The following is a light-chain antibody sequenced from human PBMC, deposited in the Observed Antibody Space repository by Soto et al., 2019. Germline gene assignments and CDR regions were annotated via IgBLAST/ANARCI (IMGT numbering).Light chain of an antibody. CDR1: QSVMYN. V-gene: IGKV3-15*01. J-gene: IGKJ1*01. Sequence: EIVLTQSPATLSVSPGERATLSCRASQSVMYNLAWYQQKPGQAPRLLVYGATTRATDAPPRFRGSGSGTEFSLTISSLQPEDFAVYYCQEYIQSPPGMFGPGTTVDIK. CDR2: GAT. CDR3: QEYIQSPPGM.